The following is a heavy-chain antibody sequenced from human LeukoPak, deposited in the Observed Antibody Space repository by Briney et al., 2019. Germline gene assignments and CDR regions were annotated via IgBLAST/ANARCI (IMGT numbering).Heavy chain of an antibody. J-gene: IGHJ6*02. Sequence: GGSLRLSCAASGFAFSTYAMGWVRQAPGKGLEWVSSISGRGDITYYGDSMKGRFTISRDNSKNTLYLQMNSLRAEDTAVYYCAKQSGTLYYYGIDVWGQGTTVTVSS. CDR1: GFAFSTYA. CDR3: AKQSGTLYYYGIDV. V-gene: IGHV3-23*01. CDR2: ISGRGDIT. D-gene: IGHD1-26*01.